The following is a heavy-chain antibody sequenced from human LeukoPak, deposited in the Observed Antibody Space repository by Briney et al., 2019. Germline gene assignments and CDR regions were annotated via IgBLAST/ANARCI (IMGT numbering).Heavy chain of an antibody. V-gene: IGHV1-46*01. CDR2: INPSGGST. J-gene: IGHJ4*02. CDR1: GYTFTGYY. Sequence: ASVKVSCKASGYTFTGYYMHWVRQAPGQGLEWMGIINPSGGSTSYAQKFQGRVTMTRDTSTSTVYMELSSLRSEDTAVYYCARDVPVIVAAGTDEVYWGQGTLVTVSS. CDR3: ARDVPVIVAAGTDEVY. D-gene: IGHD6-13*01.